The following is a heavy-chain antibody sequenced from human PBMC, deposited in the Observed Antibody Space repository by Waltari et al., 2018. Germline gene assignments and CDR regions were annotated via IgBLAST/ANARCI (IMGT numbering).Heavy chain of an antibody. Sequence: QVQLVQSGAEVTKPGSSVKVSCQASGGTFSSYAISWVRQAPGQGLEWMGGIIPIFGTANYAQKFQGRVTITADESTSTAYMELSSLRSEDTAVYYCARGRIAAAGNSPFDYWGQGTLVTVSS. D-gene: IGHD6-13*01. V-gene: IGHV1-69*13. CDR2: IIPIFGTA. J-gene: IGHJ4*02. CDR3: ARGRIAAAGNSPFDY. CDR1: GGTFSSYA.